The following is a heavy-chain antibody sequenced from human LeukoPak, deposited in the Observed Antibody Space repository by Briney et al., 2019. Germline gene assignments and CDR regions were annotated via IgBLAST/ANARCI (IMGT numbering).Heavy chain of an antibody. CDR3: ARGRRYCSGGSCLYYFDY. V-gene: IGHV4-4*07. CDR2: IYASGNN. Sequence: SETLSPTCSVSGASLSSSYCSWIRQPAGNGLEWIGRIYASGNNNYSPSLQSRASMSIETSKNQCSLRLTSVTAADTAVYYCARGRRYCSGGSCLYYFDYWGQGTLVTVSS. J-gene: IGHJ4*02. CDR1: GASLSSSY. D-gene: IGHD2-15*01.